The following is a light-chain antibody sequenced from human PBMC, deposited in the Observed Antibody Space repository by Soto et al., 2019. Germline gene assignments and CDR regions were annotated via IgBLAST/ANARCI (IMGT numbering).Light chain of an antibody. CDR2: DAS. J-gene: IGKJ1*01. Sequence: EIELTQSPATLSLSPGERAILSCRASQSIGLAIAWYQHKPGQAPRLLIFDASQRATGIPARFRGSGSGTDFTLSISSLEPEDFAVYYCQQRTDRPPWTFGQGTKVDIK. V-gene: IGKV3-11*01. CDR1: QSIGLA. CDR3: QQRTDRPPWT.